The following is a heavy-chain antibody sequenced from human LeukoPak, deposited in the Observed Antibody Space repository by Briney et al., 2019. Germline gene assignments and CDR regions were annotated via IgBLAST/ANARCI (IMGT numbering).Heavy chain of an antibody. CDR3: ARVGQLVFDY. J-gene: IGHJ4*02. Sequence: GASVKVSCKTSGYTFTNDYMHWVRQAPGQGLEWMGVINPGDGSTNYAQKFQGRVTMTRDTPTSTIYMELSSLRSEDTAVYYCARVGQLVFDYWGPGTLVTVSS. CDR2: INPGDGST. CDR1: GYTFTNDY. V-gene: IGHV1-46*03. D-gene: IGHD6-6*01.